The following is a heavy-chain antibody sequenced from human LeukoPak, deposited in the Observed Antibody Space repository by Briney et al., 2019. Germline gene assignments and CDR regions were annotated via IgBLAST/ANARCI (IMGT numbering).Heavy chain of an antibody. J-gene: IGHJ4*02. Sequence: PSETLSLTCTVSGGSMSSYYWSWIRQPPGKGLELIGYIYYSGSTDYNASLTNRVTISVDTSKNQFSLKLSSVTAADTAVYYCAREVGYCSGGSCYSYFDYWGQGTLVTVSS. CDR1: GGSMSSYY. V-gene: IGHV4-59*01. D-gene: IGHD2-15*01. CDR3: AREVGYCSGGSCYSYFDY. CDR2: IYYSGST.